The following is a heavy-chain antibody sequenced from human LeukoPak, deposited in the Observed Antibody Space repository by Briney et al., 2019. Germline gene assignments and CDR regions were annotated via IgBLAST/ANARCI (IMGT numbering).Heavy chain of an antibody. D-gene: IGHD1-26*01. CDR3: VKDKGIVGALNCFDS. J-gene: IGHJ4*02. CDR2: INWKSDSV. V-gene: IGHV3-9*01. Sequence: GRSLRLSCAASGFTFGDYAMHWVRQAPGEGLESVSGINWKSDSVYYADSVKGRFTIFRDNAKNSLYLQMSSLRPDDTALYYCVKDKGIVGALNCFDSWGQGTLVTVSS. CDR1: GFTFGDYA.